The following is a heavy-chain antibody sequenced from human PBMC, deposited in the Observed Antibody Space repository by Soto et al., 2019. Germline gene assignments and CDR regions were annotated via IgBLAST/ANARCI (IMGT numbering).Heavy chain of an antibody. D-gene: IGHD1-1*01. V-gene: IGHV4-31*03. J-gene: IGHJ5*02. Sequence: TLSVTCTVSGDSIRDGGYYWAWIRQRPGKGLEWMGYIYFTGKTNYNPSLENRLTMSVDMSRRQLYLRLTSVTAADTAVYFCAKDPSPQPIPEATPGWFPPWA. CDR1: GDSIRDGGYY. CDR3: AKDPSPQPIPEATPGWFPP. CDR2: IYFTGKT.